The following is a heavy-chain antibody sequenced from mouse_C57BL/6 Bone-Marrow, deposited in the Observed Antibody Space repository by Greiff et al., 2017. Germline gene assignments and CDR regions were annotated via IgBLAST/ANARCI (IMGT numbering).Heavy chain of an antibody. D-gene: IGHD1-1*01. CDR1: GFTFSDYG. Sequence: EVKLVESGGGLVQPGGSLKLSCAASGFTFSDYGMAWVRQAPRKGPEWVAFISNLAYSIYYADTVTGRFTISRENAKNTLYLEMSSLSSEDTAMYYCARHPYGSSHWYFDVWGTETTVTVSS. J-gene: IGHJ1*03. CDR3: ARHPYGSSHWYFDV. CDR2: ISNLAYSI. V-gene: IGHV5-15*04.